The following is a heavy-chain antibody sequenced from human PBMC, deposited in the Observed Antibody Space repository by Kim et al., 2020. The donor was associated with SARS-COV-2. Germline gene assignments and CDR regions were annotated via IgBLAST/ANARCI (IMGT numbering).Heavy chain of an antibody. J-gene: IGHJ6*03. V-gene: IGHV3-7*01. CDR3: ARDQGRYSGYDWFAGVALYYYYMDV. D-gene: IGHD5-12*01. CDR2: IKQDGSEK. CDR1: GFTFSSYW. Sequence: GGSLRLSCSASGFTFSSYWMSWVRQAPGKGLEWVANIKQDGSEKYYVDSVKGRFTISRDNAKNSLYLQMNSLRAEDTAVYYCARDQGRYSGYDWFAGVALYYYYMDVWGKGTTVTVSS.